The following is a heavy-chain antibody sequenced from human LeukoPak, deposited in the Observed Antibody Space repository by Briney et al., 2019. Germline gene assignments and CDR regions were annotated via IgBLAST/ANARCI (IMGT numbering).Heavy chain of an antibody. D-gene: IGHD2-2*01. J-gene: IGHJ6*02. CDR2: ISYDGSNK. Sequence: GRSLRLSCAASGFTFSSYGMHWVRQAPGKGLEWVAVISYDGSNKYYADSVKGRFTISRDNSKNTPYLQMNSLRAEDTAVYYCAKSSNYYYYGMDVWGQGTTVTVSS. CDR3: AKSSNYYYYGMDV. V-gene: IGHV3-30*18. CDR1: GFTFSSYG.